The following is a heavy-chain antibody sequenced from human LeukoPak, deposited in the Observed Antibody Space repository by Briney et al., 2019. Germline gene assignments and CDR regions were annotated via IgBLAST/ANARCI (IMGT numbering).Heavy chain of an antibody. CDR3: AKFIRGDDAAFDY. CDR2: IYSGGNT. CDR1: GFTVSNNY. J-gene: IGHJ4*02. Sequence: PGGSLRLSCAASGFTVSNNYMSWVRQAPGKGLEWVSVIYSGGNTYYADSVKGRFTISRDNAKNSLYLQMNSLRVEDTAVYYCAKFIRGDDAAFDYWGQGTQVTVSS. D-gene: IGHD3-10*01. V-gene: IGHV3-66*01.